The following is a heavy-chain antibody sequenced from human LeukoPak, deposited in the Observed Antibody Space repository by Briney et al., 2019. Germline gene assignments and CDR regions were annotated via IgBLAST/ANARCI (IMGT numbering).Heavy chain of an antibody. CDR3: AKGENYSSSWGIYYYYYMDV. CDR1: GFTFSSYV. CDR2: ISYDGSNE. J-gene: IGHJ6*03. D-gene: IGHD6-13*01. Sequence: GRSLRLSCAASGFTFSSYVMHWVRQAPGKGLEWVAIISYDGSNEYYADSVKGRFTISRDNSKNTLYLQMNSLRAADTAVYYCAKGENYSSSWGIYYYYYMDVWGKGTTVTVSS. V-gene: IGHV3-30*04.